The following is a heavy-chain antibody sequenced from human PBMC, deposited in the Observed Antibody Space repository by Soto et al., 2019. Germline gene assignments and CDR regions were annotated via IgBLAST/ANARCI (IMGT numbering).Heavy chain of an antibody. D-gene: IGHD1-26*01. V-gene: IGHV1-2*02. CDR1: GYTFTVYY. CDR3: ARDLAKGGGSAGFDY. J-gene: IGHJ4*02. CDR2: INPKSGGT. Sequence: QVPLVQSGAEVKKPGASVNVSCKASGYTFTVYYMHWVRQAPGQGLEWMGWINPKSGGTMYPQKFQGRVTMTWDTSISTAYMALTRLRSDDKAVYYCARDLAKGGGSAGFDYWGQGTLVTVSS.